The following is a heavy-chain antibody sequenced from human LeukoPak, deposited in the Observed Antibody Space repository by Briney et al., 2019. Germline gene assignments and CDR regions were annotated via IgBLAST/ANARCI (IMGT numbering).Heavy chain of an antibody. Sequence: GGSLRLSCAASGFTFSDHYMDWVRQAPGKGLEWVGRTRNKANSYTTEYAVSVKGRFTISRDDSKNSLYLQMNSLKTEDTAVYYCTTNNEGYYFDYWGQGTLVTVSS. CDR3: TTNNEGYYFDY. CDR1: GFTFSDHY. D-gene: IGHD1-1*01. V-gene: IGHV3-72*01. J-gene: IGHJ4*02. CDR2: TRNKANSYTT.